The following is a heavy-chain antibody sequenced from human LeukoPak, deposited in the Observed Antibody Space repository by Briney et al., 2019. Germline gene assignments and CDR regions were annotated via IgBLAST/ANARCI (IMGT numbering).Heavy chain of an antibody. D-gene: IGHD5-18*01. J-gene: IGHJ5*02. CDR1: GGSITSFY. CDR3: ARLGYNYGFDP. CDR2: IYQSGTT. V-gene: IGHV4-59*08. Sequence: PSETLSLTCAVSGGSITSFYWSWIRQPPGKGPEYIGHIYQSGTTTYNPSLRSRVTLSIDTSKNQYSLRLTSLTAADTAVYFCARLGYNYGFDPWGQGTLVTVSS.